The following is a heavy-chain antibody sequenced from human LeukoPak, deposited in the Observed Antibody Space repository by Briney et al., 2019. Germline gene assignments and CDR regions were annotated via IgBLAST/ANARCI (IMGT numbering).Heavy chain of an antibody. J-gene: IGHJ2*01. CDR1: GGSFSSYS. V-gene: IGHV4-34*01. D-gene: IGHD3-10*01. CDR2: IIERGNA. CDR3: ARGYYPPRWYFDL. Sequence: SETLSLTCALYGGSFSSYSWSWTWIRQTPEKGLEWIGEIIERGNANYNPSLKSRVTIDLDTSKNQFSLKLTSMTAADTAMYYCARGYYPPRWYFDLWGRGTPVTVSS.